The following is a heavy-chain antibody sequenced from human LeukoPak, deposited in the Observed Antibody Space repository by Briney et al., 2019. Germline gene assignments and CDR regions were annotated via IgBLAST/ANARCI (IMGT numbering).Heavy chain of an antibody. V-gene: IGHV3-30*18. D-gene: IGHD5-18*01. CDR3: AEDQEGPSYGLFDY. Sequence: GGSLRLSCAASGFTFSSYGMHWVRQAPGKGLEWVAVISYDGSNKYYADSVKGRFTISRDNSKNTLYLQMNSLRAEDTAVYYCAEDQEGPSYGLFDYWGQGTLVSVSS. CDR2: ISYDGSNK. J-gene: IGHJ4*02. CDR1: GFTFSSYG.